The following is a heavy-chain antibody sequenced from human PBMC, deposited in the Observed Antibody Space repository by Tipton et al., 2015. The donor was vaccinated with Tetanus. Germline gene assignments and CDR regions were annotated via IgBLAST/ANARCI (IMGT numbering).Heavy chain of an antibody. Sequence: SLRLSCAASGFTFSSYAMSWVRQAPGKGLEWVSAISGSGGSTYYADSVKGRFTISRDNSKNTLYLQMNSLRAEDTAVYYCAKDGHKYCSGGSCYSDYWGQGTLVTVSS. CDR2: ISGSGGST. CDR1: GFTFSSYA. D-gene: IGHD2-15*01. V-gene: IGHV3-23*01. J-gene: IGHJ4*02. CDR3: AKDGHKYCSGGSCYSDY.